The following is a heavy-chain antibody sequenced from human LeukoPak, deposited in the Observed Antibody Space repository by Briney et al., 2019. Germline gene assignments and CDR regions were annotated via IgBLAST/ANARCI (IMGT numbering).Heavy chain of an antibody. CDR1: GGTFCSYA. CDR3: ARNSDFWSGYYSA. J-gene: IGHJ5*02. D-gene: IGHD3-3*01. Sequence: ASVKVSCKASGGTFCSYAISWVRQAPGQGLEWMGGIIPIFGTANYAQKFQGRVTITADESTSTAYMELSSLRSEDMAVYYCARNSDFWSGYYSAWGQGTLVTVSS. CDR2: IIPIFGTA. V-gene: IGHV1-69*01.